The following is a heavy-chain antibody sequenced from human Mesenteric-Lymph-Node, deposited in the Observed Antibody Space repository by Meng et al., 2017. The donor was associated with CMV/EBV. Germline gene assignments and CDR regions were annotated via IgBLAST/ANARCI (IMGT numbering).Heavy chain of an antibody. CDR1: GYTFSDYG. CDR2: NSAYNGNT. J-gene: IGHJ4*02. D-gene: IGHD2-2*01. Sequence: SGYTFSDYGISWVRQAPGQGLEWMGWNSAYNGNTNYAQKFQGRVTMTTDTSTNTAYMELRSLRSDDTAVYYCARDPPGVPALILRDYWGQGTLVTVSS. CDR3: ARDPPGVPALILRDY. V-gene: IGHV1-18*04.